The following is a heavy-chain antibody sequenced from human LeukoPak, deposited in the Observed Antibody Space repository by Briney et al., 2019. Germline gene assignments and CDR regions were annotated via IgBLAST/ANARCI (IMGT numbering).Heavy chain of an antibody. CDR2: IQYSGDT. D-gene: IGHD2-8*01. J-gene: IGHJ4*02. CDR3: ARHVLRGGTVFDV. V-gene: IGHV4-59*08. Sequence: SETLSLTCTVSGGSISPNLWSWIRQPPGKGLEWIGYIQYSGDTHYNPSLESRVTISVDTSKNQVSLKVISVTAADTAVYYCARHVLRGGTVFDVWCQGTLVTVSS. CDR1: GGSISPNL.